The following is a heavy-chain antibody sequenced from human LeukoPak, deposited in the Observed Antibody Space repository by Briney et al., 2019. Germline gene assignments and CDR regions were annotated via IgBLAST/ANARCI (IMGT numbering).Heavy chain of an antibody. J-gene: IGHJ4*02. CDR1: GFTFSSYW. CDR2: INTDGSST. D-gene: IGHD5-18*01. CDR3: ASGAYTQGRMIDF. V-gene: IGHV3-74*01. Sequence: PWGSLRLSCVASGFTFSSYWMHWVRQAPGKGLVWVSRINTDGSSTTYADSVRGRFTISRDNAKNTLSLEMNSLRAEDTAVYYCASGAYTQGRMIDFWGQGTLVTVSS.